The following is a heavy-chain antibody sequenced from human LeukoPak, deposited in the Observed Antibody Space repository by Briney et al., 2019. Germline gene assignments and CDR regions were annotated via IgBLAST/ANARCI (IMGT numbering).Heavy chain of an antibody. CDR3: ARYHGGYFAY. CDR1: GFTFSSYS. D-gene: IGHD2-15*01. Sequence: KPGGSLRLSCAASGFTFSSYSMNWVRQAPGKGLEWVSSISSSSSYIFYADSVKGRFTISRDNDNNSMYLQINSLRAEDTAVYYCARYHGGYFAYWGQGTLVTVSS. J-gene: IGHJ4*02. V-gene: IGHV3-21*01. CDR2: ISSSSSYI.